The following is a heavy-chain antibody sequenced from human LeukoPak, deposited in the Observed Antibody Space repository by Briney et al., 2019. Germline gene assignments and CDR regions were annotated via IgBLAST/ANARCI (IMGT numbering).Heavy chain of an antibody. Sequence: GGSLRLACAVATFSSRMYSIKWVRPAPGKGREWVSSISSISSYIYYADSVKCRIPSSRDNDKNSLYLQINSLKAEDTAVYYCARDAKRSSWYPYYYYGMDVGGQRTTVTVSS. D-gene: IGHD6-13*01. V-gene: IGHV3-21*01. CDR3: ARDAKRSSWYPYYYYGMDV. CDR1: TFSSRMYS. CDR2: ISSISSYI. J-gene: IGHJ6*01.